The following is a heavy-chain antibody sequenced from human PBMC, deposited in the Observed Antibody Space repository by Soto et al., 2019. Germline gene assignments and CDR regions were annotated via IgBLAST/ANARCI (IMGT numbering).Heavy chain of an antibody. D-gene: IGHD3-3*01. CDR1: GGSISSYY. CDR3: ARQPLRFLAFFPYYMDV. Sequence: SETLSLTCTVSGGSISSYYWSWIRQPPGKGLEWIGYIYYSGSTNYNPSLKSRVTISVDTSKNQFSLKLSSVTAADTAVYYCARQPLRFLAFFPYYMDVWGKGTTVTVSS. CDR2: IYYSGST. J-gene: IGHJ6*03. V-gene: IGHV4-59*01.